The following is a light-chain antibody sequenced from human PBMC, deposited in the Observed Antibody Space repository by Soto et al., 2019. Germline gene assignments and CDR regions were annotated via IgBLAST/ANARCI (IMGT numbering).Light chain of an antibody. CDR2: AAS. J-gene: IGKJ1*01. CDR1: QGIRHA. Sequence: DIQMTQSPSSLSASVGDRVTITCRASQGIRHALSWYQQKPGKVPKLMIHAASTLQSGVPSWFSGSGSGTDFTLTSSRLQPEDVATYCCQNYNRAPGTFGPGTKVEIK. CDR3: QNYNRAPGT. V-gene: IGKV1-27*01.